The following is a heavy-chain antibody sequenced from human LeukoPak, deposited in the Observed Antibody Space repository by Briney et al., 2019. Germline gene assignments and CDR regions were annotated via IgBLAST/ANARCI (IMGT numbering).Heavy chain of an antibody. D-gene: IGHD1-26*01. Sequence: GGSLRLSCAASGFTFSNYGMNWVRQASGKGLEWVSGITSSGITYYADSVKGRFTVSRDNSKNTLYLQMNSLRAEDRAIYCARDPYSGAYGDTYYYYMDVWGKGTTVTISS. CDR3: ARDPYSGAYGDTYYYYMDV. V-gene: IGHV3-23*01. CDR1: GFTFSNYG. J-gene: IGHJ6*03. CDR2: ITSSGIT.